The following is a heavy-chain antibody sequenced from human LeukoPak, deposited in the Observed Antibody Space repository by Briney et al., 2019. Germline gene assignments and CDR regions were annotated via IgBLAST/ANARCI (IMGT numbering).Heavy chain of an antibody. J-gene: IGHJ4*02. V-gene: IGHV1-46*01. CDR1: GYTFTRYY. CDR2: INPSGGST. D-gene: IGHD5-18*01. CDR3: ARAYTYGLNY. Sequence: ASVKVSCKASGYTFTRYYMHWVRQVPGQGLEWMGTINPSGGSTSYAQKFQGRVTMTRDTSTSTVYMELSSLRTEDTAVFYCARAYTYGLNYWGQGTLVTVSS.